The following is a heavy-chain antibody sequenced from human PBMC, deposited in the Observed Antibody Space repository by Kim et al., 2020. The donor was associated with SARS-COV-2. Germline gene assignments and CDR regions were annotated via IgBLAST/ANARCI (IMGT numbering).Heavy chain of an antibody. J-gene: IGHJ4*02. CDR2: IKSKTDGGTT. V-gene: IGHV3-15*01. D-gene: IGHD5-12*01. CDR1: GFTFSNAW. Sequence: GGSLRLSCAASGFTFSNAWMSWVRQAPGKGLEWVGRIKSKTDGGTTDYAAPVKGRFTISRDDSKNTLYLQMNSLKTEDTAVYYCTPMDPGGYDLARPFSIWGQGTLVTVSS. CDR3: TPMDPGGYDLARPFSI.